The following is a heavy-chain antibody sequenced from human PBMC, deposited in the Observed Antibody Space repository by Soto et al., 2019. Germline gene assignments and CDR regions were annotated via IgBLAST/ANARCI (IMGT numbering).Heavy chain of an antibody. V-gene: IGHV3-11*01. Sequence: SGGSLRLSCAASGFTFSDYYMSWIRQAPGKGLEWVSYISSSGSTIYYADSVKGRFTISRDNAKNSLYLQMNSLRAEDTAVYYCARVAPYYYDFWSGFLANAFDIWGQGTMVTVSS. CDR1: GFTFSDYY. CDR2: ISSSGSTI. D-gene: IGHD3-3*01. J-gene: IGHJ3*02. CDR3: ARVAPYYYDFWSGFLANAFDI.